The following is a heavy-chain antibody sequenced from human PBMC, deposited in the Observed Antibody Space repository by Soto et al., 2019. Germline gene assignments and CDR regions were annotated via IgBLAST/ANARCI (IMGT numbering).Heavy chain of an antibody. CDR2: IYYSGST. D-gene: IGHD6-13*01. V-gene: IGHV4-59*01. J-gene: IGHJ4*02. CDR3: AITTAPPGEQQLVRNLPTFDY. CDR1: GGSISSYY. Sequence: SETLSLTCTVSGGSISSYYWSWIRQPPGKGLEWIGYIYYSGSTNYNPSLKSRVTISVDTSKNQFSLKLSSVTAADTAVYYCAITTAPPGEQQLVRNLPTFDYWGQGTLVTVSS.